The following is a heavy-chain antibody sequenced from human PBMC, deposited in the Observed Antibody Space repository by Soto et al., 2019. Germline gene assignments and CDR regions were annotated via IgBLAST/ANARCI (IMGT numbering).Heavy chain of an antibody. V-gene: IGHV1-3*01. Sequence: ASVKVSCKASGNTVPNYAIHWVRQAPGQTLEWMGWINAGNGNTKYSQKFQGRVTITRDTSATTAYMDLISLRSEDTAVYYCARHRDYDFWSGPFDYWGQGTLVTVSS. CDR3: ARHRDYDFWSGPFDY. J-gene: IGHJ4*02. D-gene: IGHD3-3*01. CDR2: INAGNGNT. CDR1: GNTVPNYA.